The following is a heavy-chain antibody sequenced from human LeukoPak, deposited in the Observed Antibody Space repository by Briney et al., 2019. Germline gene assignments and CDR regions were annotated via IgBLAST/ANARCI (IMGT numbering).Heavy chain of an antibody. V-gene: IGHV3-74*01. D-gene: IGHD6-6*01. J-gene: IGHJ4*02. CDR1: GFTFRSYW. CDR2: ISGDGSMT. Sequence: PGGSLRLSCAVSGFTFRSYWMHWVRQAPGKGLVWVSRISGDGSMTNYADSVKGRFTISRDNAKNTVYLQINSLRAEDTAVYYCARYSSSSGGASHYLDYWGQGTLVTVSS. CDR3: ARYSSSSGGASHYLDY.